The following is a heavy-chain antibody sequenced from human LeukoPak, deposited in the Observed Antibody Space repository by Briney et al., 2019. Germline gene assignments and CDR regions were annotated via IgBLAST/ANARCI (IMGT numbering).Heavy chain of an antibody. Sequence: SETLSLTCTVSGGSISSYYWSWIRQPPGKGLEWIGYIYYSGRTNYNPSLKSRVTISVDTSKNQFSLKLSSVTAADTAVYYCARAPSNSEYNWFDPWGQGTLVTVSS. V-gene: IGHV4-59*01. CDR1: GGSISSYY. J-gene: IGHJ5*02. D-gene: IGHD2/OR15-2a*01. CDR3: ARAPSNSEYNWFDP. CDR2: IYYSGRT.